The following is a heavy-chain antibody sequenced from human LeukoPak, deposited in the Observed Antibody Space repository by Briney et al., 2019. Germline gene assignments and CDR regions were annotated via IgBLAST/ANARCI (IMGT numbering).Heavy chain of an antibody. J-gene: IGHJ6*02. CDR2: INHSGST. Sequence: SEALSLTCAVYGGSFSGYYWSWIRQPPGKGLEWIGEINHSGSTNYNPSLKSRVTISVDTSKNQFSLKLSSVTAAGTAVYYCARDPPIRFLVTHYYYGMDVWGQGTTVTVSS. CDR1: GGSFSGYY. V-gene: IGHV4-34*01. D-gene: IGHD3-3*01. CDR3: ARDPPIRFLVTHYYYGMDV.